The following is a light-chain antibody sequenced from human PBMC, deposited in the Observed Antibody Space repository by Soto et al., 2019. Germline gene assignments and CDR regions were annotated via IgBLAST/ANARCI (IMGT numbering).Light chain of an antibody. CDR1: QRVGNW. J-gene: IGKJ1*01. CDR3: QQSTSIPPWT. Sequence: DIQMTQSPSSVAASVGHRVTITCRASQRVGNWSAWYQQRPGKAHSHLIYGASTLQSGVPSRFSGSGYGTDFTLAISSLQAEDFATYYCQQSTSIPPWTFGQGTKVEIK. CDR2: GAS. V-gene: IGKV1-12*01.